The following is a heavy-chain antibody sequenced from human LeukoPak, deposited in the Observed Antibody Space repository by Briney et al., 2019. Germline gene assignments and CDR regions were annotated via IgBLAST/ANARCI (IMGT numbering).Heavy chain of an antibody. CDR2: ISYDGSNK. CDR1: GFTFGSYG. CDR3: AKLPGIAAAGPFDY. Sequence: GRSLRLSCAASGFTFGSYGMHWVRQAPGKGLEWVAVISYDGSNKYYADSVKGRFTISRDNSKNTLYLQMNSLRAEGTAVYYCAKLPGIAAAGPFDYWGQGTLVTVSS. D-gene: IGHD6-13*01. V-gene: IGHV3-30*18. J-gene: IGHJ4*02.